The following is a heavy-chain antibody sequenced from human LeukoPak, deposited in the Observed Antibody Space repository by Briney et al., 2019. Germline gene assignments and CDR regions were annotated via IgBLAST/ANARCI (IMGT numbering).Heavy chain of an antibody. Sequence: GGSLRLSCAASGFTVSSNYMSWVRQAPGKGLEWVSVIYSGGSTYYADSVKGRFTISRDNSKNTLYLQMNSLRAEDTAVYYCARGWPATVVTPSGWFDPWGQGTLVTVSS. J-gene: IGHJ5*02. CDR3: ARGWPATVVTPSGWFDP. CDR2: IYSGGST. CDR1: GFTVSSNY. V-gene: IGHV3-53*01. D-gene: IGHD4-23*01.